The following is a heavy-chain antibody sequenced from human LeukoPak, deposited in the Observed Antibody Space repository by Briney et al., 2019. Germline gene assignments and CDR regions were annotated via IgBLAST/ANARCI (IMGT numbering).Heavy chain of an antibody. V-gene: IGHV4-39*07. CDR1: GGSISSSSYY. D-gene: IGHD6-13*01. Sequence: NPSETLSLTCTVSGGSISSSSYYWGWIRQPPGKGLEWIGSIYSSGSTYYNPSLKSRVTISVDTSKTQFSLKLSSVTAADTAVYYCARDHGSSNWYYYLGQGTLVTVFS. CDR3: ARDHGSSNWYYY. CDR2: IYSSGST. J-gene: IGHJ4*02.